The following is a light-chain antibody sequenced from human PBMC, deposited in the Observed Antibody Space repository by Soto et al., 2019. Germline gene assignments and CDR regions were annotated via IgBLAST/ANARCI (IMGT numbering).Light chain of an antibody. CDR1: SSDVGGYKF. CDR2: EVS. Sequence: QSALTQPRSVSGSPGQSVTISCTGTSSDVGGYKFVSWYQQHPGKAPKFMIYEVSKRPSGVPDRFSGSNSGNTAFLTISGLQAEDEADYYCCSYAGFYTSVFGTGTKLTVL. V-gene: IGLV2-11*01. CDR3: CSYAGFYTSV. J-gene: IGLJ1*01.